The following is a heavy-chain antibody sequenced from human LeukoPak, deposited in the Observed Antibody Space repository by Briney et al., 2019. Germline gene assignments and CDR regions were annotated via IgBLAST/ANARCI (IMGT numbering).Heavy chain of an antibody. CDR3: ARDPLIYYYGSGSYYNEDDYYYGMDV. CDR1: GYSFTSYY. CDR2: INPSGGST. J-gene: IGHJ6*02. Sequence: ASVKVSCKASGYSFTSYYIHWVRQAPGQGLEWMGVINPSGGSTSYAQKFQGRVIMTRDTSTSTVYMDLSSLRSEDTAVYYCARDPLIYYYGSGSYYNEDDYYYGMDVWGQGTTVTVSS. D-gene: IGHD3-10*01. V-gene: IGHV1-46*01.